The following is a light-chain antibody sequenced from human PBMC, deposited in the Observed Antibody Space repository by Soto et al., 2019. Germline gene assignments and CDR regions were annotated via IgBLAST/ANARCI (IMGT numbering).Light chain of an antibody. CDR3: ATWDGGLTPQGV. Sequence: QSVLSQPPSVSAAPGQRVTISCSGSSSNIGKYYVSWYQQVPGTAPTLLIYDNTQRPSGIPDRLSGSKSGTSATLAITGLQTGDEADYYCATWDGGLTPQGVFGTGTKVTVL. CDR1: SSNIGKYY. CDR2: DNT. J-gene: IGLJ1*01. V-gene: IGLV1-51*01.